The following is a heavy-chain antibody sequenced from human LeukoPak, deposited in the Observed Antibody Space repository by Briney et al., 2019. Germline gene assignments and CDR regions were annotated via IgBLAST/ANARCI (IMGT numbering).Heavy chain of an antibody. CDR1: GFTFSSYW. Sequence: GGSLRLSCAASGFTFSSYWMSWVRQAPGKGLEWVANIKQDGSEKYYVDSVKGRFTISRDNAKNSLYLQMNSLRAEDTAMYYCARALPAARYYFDYWGQGTLVTVSS. J-gene: IGHJ4*02. V-gene: IGHV3-7*01. CDR2: IKQDGSEK. D-gene: IGHD2-2*01. CDR3: ARALPAARYYFDY.